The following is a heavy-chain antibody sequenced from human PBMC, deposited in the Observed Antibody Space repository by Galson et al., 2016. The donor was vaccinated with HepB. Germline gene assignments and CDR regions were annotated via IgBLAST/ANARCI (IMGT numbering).Heavy chain of an antibody. J-gene: IGHJ5*02. CDR3: AKHQRITVFRFDP. CDR1: GFTLSSFW. V-gene: IGHV3-74*01. Sequence: SLRLSCAASGFTLSSFWMHWVRQAPGKGLVWVSRINSDGSSTGYADSVKGRFTTSRDNAKNTLYLQMNSLRAEDTAVYYCAKHQRITVFRFDPWGQGTLVTVSS. CDR2: INSDGSST. D-gene: IGHD3-3*01.